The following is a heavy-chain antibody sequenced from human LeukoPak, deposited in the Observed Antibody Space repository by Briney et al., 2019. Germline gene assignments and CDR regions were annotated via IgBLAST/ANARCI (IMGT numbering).Heavy chain of an antibody. CDR1: RFTFSSYA. CDR2: ISGSGGST. CDR3: ARVNCSSTSCYKNYFDY. V-gene: IGHV3-23*01. Sequence: PGGSLRLSCAASRFTFSSYAMSWVRQAPGKGLEWVSAISGSGGSTYYADSVKGRFTISRDNSKNTLYLQMNSLRAEDTAVYYCARVNCSSTSCYKNYFDYWGQGTLVTVSS. D-gene: IGHD2-2*02. J-gene: IGHJ4*02.